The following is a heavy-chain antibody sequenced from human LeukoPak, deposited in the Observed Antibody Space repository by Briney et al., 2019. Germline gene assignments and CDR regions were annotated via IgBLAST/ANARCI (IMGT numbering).Heavy chain of an antibody. CDR3: ARDLSYSSGWADY. CDR2: INPNSGGT. J-gene: IGHJ4*02. V-gene: IGHV1-2*02. D-gene: IGHD6-19*01. CDR1: GYTFTGYY. Sequence: GASVKVSCKASGYTFTGYYMHWVRQAPGQGLEWMGWINPNSGGTNYAQKLQGRVTMTTDTSTSTAYMELRSLRSDDTAVYYCARDLSYSSGWADYWGQGTLVTVSS.